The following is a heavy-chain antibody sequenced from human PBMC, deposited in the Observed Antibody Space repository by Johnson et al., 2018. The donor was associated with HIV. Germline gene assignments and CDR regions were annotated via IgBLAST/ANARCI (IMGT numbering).Heavy chain of an antibody. CDR1: GFTFSSYA. J-gene: IGHJ3*02. V-gene: IGHV3-30*14. Sequence: VQLVESGGGVVQPGRSLRLSCAASGFTFSSYAMHWVRQAPGKGLEWVAVTSYDGSNKYYADSVKGRFTISRDNSKNTLYLQMNSLRAEDTAVYYCASSSPRDAFDIWGQGTMVTVSS. CDR3: ASSSPRDAFDI. CDR2: TSYDGSNK.